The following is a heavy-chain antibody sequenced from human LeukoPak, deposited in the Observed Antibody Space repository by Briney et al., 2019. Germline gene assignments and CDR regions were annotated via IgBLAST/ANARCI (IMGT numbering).Heavy chain of an antibody. CDR1: GDSISSGSYY. Sequence: PSETLSFTCTVSGDSISSGSYYWSWIRQPAGKGLEWIGRIYTSGSTNYNPSLKSRVTISVDTSKNQFSLKLSSVTAADTAVYFCARNSCSGGSCYDNRGYFDYWGQGTLVTVSS. CDR3: ARNSCSGGSCYDNRGYFDY. V-gene: IGHV4-61*02. J-gene: IGHJ4*02. CDR2: IYTSGST. D-gene: IGHD2-15*01.